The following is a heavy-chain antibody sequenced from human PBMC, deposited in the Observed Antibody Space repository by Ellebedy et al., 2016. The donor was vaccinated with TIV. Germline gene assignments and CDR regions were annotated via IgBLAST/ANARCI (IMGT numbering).Heavy chain of an antibody. D-gene: IGHD3-10*01. CDR2: IYSGGST. Sequence: GESLKISCAVSGVTLSSYSMRWVRQAPGKGLEWVSVIYSGGSTYYADSVKGRFTISRDNSKNTLYLQMNSLRAEDTAVYSCARELWFGELDYWGQGTLVTVSS. CDR3: ARELWFGELDY. V-gene: IGHV3-66*01. J-gene: IGHJ4*02. CDR1: GVTLSSYS.